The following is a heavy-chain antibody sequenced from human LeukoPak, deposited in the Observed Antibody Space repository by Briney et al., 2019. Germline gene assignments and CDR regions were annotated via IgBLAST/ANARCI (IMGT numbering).Heavy chain of an antibody. V-gene: IGHV3-7*03. CDR3: ARENDSGWSGPFDY. D-gene: IGHD6-19*01. J-gene: IGHJ4*02. CDR1: GFTFSSYW. CDR2: IKQDGSEK. Sequence: GGSLRLSCAASGFTFSSYWMTWVRQAPGKGLEWVANIKQDGSEKYYVDSVKGRFTISRDNAKNSLYLQVNSLRAEDTAVYYCARENDSGWSGPFDYWGLGTLVTVSS.